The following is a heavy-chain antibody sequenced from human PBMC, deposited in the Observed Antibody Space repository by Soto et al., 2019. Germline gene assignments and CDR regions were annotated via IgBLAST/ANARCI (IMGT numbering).Heavy chain of an antibody. CDR1: GCTFSSYS. V-gene: IGHV3-48*01. J-gene: IGHJ4*02. D-gene: IGHD4-17*01. Sequence: EVQLVESGGGLIQPGRSLRLSCAASGCTFSSYSMNWVRQAPGKGLEWISYISSSDINIYYADSVKGRFTISRDIAKNSLYLQMNSLRAEDTAVYYCARDYGDYVPRNDYWGQGTLVTVSS. CDR3: ARDYGDYVPRNDY. CDR2: ISSSDINI.